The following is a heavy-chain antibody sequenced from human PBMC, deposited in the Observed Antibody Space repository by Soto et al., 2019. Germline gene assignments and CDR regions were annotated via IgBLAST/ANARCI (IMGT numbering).Heavy chain of an antibody. CDR1: GYTFTSYG. V-gene: IGHV1-18*01. CDR3: ARSYLPAAKYYYYYGMDV. CDR2: ISAYNGNT. D-gene: IGHD2-2*01. J-gene: IGHJ6*02. Sequence: GASVKVSCKASGYTFTSYGIGWVRQAPGQGLEWMGWISAYNGNTNYAQKLQGRVTMTTDTSTSTAYMELRSLRSDDTAVYYCARSYLPAAKYYYYYGMDVWGQGTTVTVSS.